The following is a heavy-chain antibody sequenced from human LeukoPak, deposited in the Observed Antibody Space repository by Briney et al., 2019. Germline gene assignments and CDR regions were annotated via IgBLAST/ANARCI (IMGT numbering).Heavy chain of an antibody. Sequence: SGTLSLTCAVSGGSISSSNWWSWVRQPPGKGLEWIGEIYHSGSTNYNPSLKSRVTISVDKSKNQFSLKLSSVTAADTVVYYCARGQTVPAATDYYYYGMDVWGKGTTVTVSS. J-gene: IGHJ6*04. D-gene: IGHD2-2*01. V-gene: IGHV4-4*02. CDR3: ARGQTVPAATDYYYYGMDV. CDR2: IYHSGST. CDR1: GGSISSSNW.